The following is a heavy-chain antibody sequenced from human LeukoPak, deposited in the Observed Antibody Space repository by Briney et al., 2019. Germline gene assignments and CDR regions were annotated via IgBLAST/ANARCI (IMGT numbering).Heavy chain of an antibody. CDR1: GYSISSGYY. CDR2: IYHSGST. J-gene: IGHJ4*02. V-gene: IGHV4-38-2*02. CDR3: ARVWDWVLTAFDY. Sequence: SETLSLTCTVSGYSISSGYYWGWIRQPPGKGLEWIGSIYHSGSTYYNPSLKSRVTISVDTSKNQFSLKLSSVTAADTAVYYCARVWDWVLTAFDYWGQGTLVTVS. D-gene: IGHD1-26*01.